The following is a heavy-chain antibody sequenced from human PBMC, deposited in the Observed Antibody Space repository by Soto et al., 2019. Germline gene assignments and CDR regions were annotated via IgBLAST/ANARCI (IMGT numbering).Heavy chain of an antibody. J-gene: IGHJ5*02. CDR3: ARDEAAAPTSWFDP. CDR1: GFTFSSYS. Sequence: GGSLRLSCAASGFTFSSYSMNWVRQAPGKGLEWVSSISSSSSYIYYADSVKGRFTISRDNAKNSLYLQMNSLRAEDTAVYYCARDEAAAPTSWFDPWGQGTLVTVSS. V-gene: IGHV3-21*01. CDR2: ISSSSSYI. D-gene: IGHD6-13*01.